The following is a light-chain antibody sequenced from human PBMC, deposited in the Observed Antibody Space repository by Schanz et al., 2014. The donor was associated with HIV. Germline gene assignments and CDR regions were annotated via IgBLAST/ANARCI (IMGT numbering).Light chain of an antibody. J-gene: IGLJ2*01. V-gene: IGLV2-14*01. Sequence: QSALTQPASVSGSPGQSITISCTGTSSDVGGYNYVAWYQQRPGQAPKLLIYEVSERPSGVSNRFSGSKSGDTASLTISGLQAEDEADYYCSSYASSTSVLFGGGTKLTVL. CDR2: EVS. CDR1: SSDVGGYNY. CDR3: SSYASSTSVL.